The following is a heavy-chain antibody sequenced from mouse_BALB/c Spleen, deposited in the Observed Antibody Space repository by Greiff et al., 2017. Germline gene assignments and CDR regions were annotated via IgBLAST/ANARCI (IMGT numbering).Heavy chain of an antibody. V-gene: IGHV3-2*02. Sequence: VQLQQSGPGLVKPSQSLSLTCTVTGYSITSDYAWNWIRQFPGNKLEWMGYISYSGSTSYNPSLKSRISITRDTSKNQFFLQLNSVTTEDTATYYCAYYYGSSYVRFAYWGQGTQVTVSA. CDR2: ISYSGST. J-gene: IGHJ3*01. D-gene: IGHD1-1*01. CDR1: GYSITSDYA. CDR3: AYYYGSSYVRFAY.